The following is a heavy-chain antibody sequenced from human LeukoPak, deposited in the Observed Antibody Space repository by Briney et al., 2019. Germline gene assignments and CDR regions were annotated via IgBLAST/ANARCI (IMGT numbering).Heavy chain of an antibody. V-gene: IGHV1-2*02. CDR2: INPNSGGT. Sequence: ASVRVSCKASGYTFTVYYMHWVRQAPGQGVEWMGWINPNSGGTNYAQKFQGRVTMTRERAISTAYMELSRLRSEDTAGYKCERCPGYYEQAYYYGMDVWGQGTTVTLSS. CDR3: ERCPGYYEQAYYYGMDV. CDR1: GYTFTVYY. D-gene: IGHD3-22*01. J-gene: IGHJ6*02.